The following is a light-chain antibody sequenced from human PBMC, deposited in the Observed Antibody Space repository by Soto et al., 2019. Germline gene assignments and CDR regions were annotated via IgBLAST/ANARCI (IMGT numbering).Light chain of an antibody. Sequence: DVQMTQSPSSLSASVGDSLTLTCRASQTVTSYLNWYQQKPGKAPKLLIYAASTLQSGVPSRFSGSESGTEFTLTIISLQPEDFATYYCQQSYRFPKTFGQGTKVDIK. J-gene: IGKJ1*01. CDR3: QQSYRFPKT. V-gene: IGKV1-39*01. CDR2: AAS. CDR1: QTVTSY.